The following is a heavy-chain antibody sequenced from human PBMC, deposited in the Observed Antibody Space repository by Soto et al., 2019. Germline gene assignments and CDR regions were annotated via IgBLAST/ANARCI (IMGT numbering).Heavy chain of an antibody. V-gene: IGHV4-39*01. CDR2: IYYSGST. D-gene: IGHD1-26*01. CDR1: GGSISSGGYY. J-gene: IGHJ5*02. Sequence: PSETLSLTCAVSGGSISSGGYYWGWIRQPPGKGLEWIGSIYYSGSTYYNPSLKSRVTISVDTSKNQFSLKLSSVTAADTAVYYCATQEVGGSYVYTFDPWGQGTLVTVS. CDR3: ATQEVGGSYVYTFDP.